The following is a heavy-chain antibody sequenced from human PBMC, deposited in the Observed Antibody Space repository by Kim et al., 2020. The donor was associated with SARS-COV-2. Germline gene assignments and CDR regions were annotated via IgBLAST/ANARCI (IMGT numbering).Heavy chain of an antibody. D-gene: IGHD3-3*01. J-gene: IGHJ6*03. V-gene: IGHV3-21*01. CDR2: ISSSSSYI. Sequence: GGSLRLSCAASGFTFSSYSMNWVRQAPGKGLEWVSSISSSSSYIYYADSVKGRFTISRDNAKNSLYLQMNSLRAEDTAVYYCASSLASQYYDFWSGNYYYYYMDVWGKGTTVTVSS. CDR1: GFTFSSYS. CDR3: ASSLASQYYDFWSGNYYYYYMDV.